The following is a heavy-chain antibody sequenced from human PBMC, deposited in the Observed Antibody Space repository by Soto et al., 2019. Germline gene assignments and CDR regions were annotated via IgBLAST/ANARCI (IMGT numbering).Heavy chain of an antibody. CDR1: GYTFDNYY. CDR2: ISPSSGTT. V-gene: IGHV1-46*02. Sequence: ASAKVSCKASGYTFDNYYIHWVRHAPGQGLEWMGIISPSSGTTTYAQKFQGRVTMTRDTSTSTVYMELNSLRSEDTAVYYYARPDVTVGKEAFDYWGQGTLVTVSS. J-gene: IGHJ4*02. D-gene: IGHD4-4*01. CDR3: ARPDVTVGKEAFDY.